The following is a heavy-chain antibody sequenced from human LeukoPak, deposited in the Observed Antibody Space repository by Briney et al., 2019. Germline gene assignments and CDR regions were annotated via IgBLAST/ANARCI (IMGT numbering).Heavy chain of an antibody. Sequence: SETLSLTCTVSGYSISSGCYWGWIRQPPGKGLEWIGYIYYSGSTYYNPSLKSRVTISVDTSKNQFSLKLSSVTAADTAVYYCAREGGYGSSHFDYWGQGTLVTVSS. V-gene: IGHV4-38-2*02. J-gene: IGHJ4*02. CDR1: GYSISSGCY. CDR3: AREGGYGSSHFDY. CDR2: IYYSGST. D-gene: IGHD6-6*01.